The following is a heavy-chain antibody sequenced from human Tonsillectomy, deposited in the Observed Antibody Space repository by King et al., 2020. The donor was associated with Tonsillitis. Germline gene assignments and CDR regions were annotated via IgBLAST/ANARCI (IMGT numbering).Heavy chain of an antibody. J-gene: IGHJ4*02. V-gene: IGHV3-30*18. CDR3: AKGDSSSWLNY. CDR2: ISYDGSNK. CDR1: GFTFSSYG. Sequence: QLVQSGGGVVQPGRSLGLSCAASGFTFSSYGMHWVRQAPGKGLEWVAVISYDGSNKYYADSVKGRFTISRDNSKNTLYLQMNSLRAEDTAVYYCAKGDSSSWLNYWGQGTLVTVSS. D-gene: IGHD6-13*01.